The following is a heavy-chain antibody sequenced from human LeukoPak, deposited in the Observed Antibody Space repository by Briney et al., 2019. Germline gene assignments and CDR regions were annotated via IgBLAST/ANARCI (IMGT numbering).Heavy chain of an antibody. CDR2: INHSGST. Sequence: SETLSLTCAVYGGSFSGYYWSWIRQPPGKGLEWIGEINHSGSTNYNPSLKSRATISVDTSKNQFSLKLSSVTAADTAVYYCARGPRGYCSSTSCYKDYYYYGMDVWGQGTTVTVSS. V-gene: IGHV4-34*01. D-gene: IGHD2-2*02. CDR3: ARGPRGYCSSTSCYKDYYYYGMDV. J-gene: IGHJ6*02. CDR1: GGSFSGYY.